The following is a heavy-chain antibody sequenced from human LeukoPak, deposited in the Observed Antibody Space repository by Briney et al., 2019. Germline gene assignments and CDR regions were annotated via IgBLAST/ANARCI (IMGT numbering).Heavy chain of an antibody. J-gene: IGHJ4*02. CDR1: GGSISSDY. D-gene: IGHD3-10*01. V-gene: IGHV4-59*01. Sequence: SETLSLTCSVSGGSISSDYWSWIRQPPGKGLEWIGYINYSGSTNYNPSLQSRVIISVDTSKSQFSLRLSSVTAADTAVYYCARRGNFDCWGQGTLVTVSS. CDR2: INYSGST. CDR3: ARRGNFDC.